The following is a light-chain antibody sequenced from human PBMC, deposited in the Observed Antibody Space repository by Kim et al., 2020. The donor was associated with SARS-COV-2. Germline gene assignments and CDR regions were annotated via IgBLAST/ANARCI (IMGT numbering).Light chain of an antibody. Sequence: EIVLTQSPGTLSLPPGERATLSCRASQSVSSSYLAWYQQKPGQAPRLLIYGASSRATGIPDRFSGSGSGTDFTLTISRLEPEDFAVYYCQQYGSSPWTFGQGTKVDIK. CDR3: QQYGSSPWT. J-gene: IGKJ1*01. CDR2: GAS. V-gene: IGKV3-20*01. CDR1: QSVSSSY.